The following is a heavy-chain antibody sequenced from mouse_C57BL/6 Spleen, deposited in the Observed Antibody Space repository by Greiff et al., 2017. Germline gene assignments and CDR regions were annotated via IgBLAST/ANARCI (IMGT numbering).Heavy chain of an antibody. J-gene: IGHJ2*01. Sequence: EVQLQQSGPELVKPGASVKISCKASGYTFTDYYMNWVKQSHGKSLEWIGDINPNNGGTSYNQKFKGKATLTVDKSSSTAYMELRSLTSEDSAVYYCARKGLGYPFDYWGQGTTLTVSS. CDR2: INPNNGGT. V-gene: IGHV1-26*01. CDR1: GYTFTDYY. CDR3: ARKGLGYPFDY. D-gene: IGHD2-2*01.